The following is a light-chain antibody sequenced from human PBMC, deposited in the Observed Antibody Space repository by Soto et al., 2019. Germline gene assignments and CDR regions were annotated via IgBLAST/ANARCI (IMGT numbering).Light chain of an antibody. V-gene: IGKV1-5*01. CDR1: QSIGSW. Sequence: TQSPSTLSASIGDRVTITCRASQSIGSWLAWYQQKPGKAPKLLIYDASSLQSGVPSRFSGSGSGTEFTITISSLQPDDFATYYCQPFKSYSLTFGGGTKGDNK. J-gene: IGKJ4*01. CDR2: DAS. CDR3: QPFKSYSLT.